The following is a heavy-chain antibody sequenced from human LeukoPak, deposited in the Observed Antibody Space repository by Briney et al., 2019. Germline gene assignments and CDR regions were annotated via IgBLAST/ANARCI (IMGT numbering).Heavy chain of an antibody. CDR3: ARHSGPNYGSGRGAFDY. J-gene: IGHJ4*02. D-gene: IGHD3-10*01. CDR1: GGSISSYY. CDR2: IYYSGST. V-gene: IGHV4-59*08. Sequence: SETLSLTCTVSGGSISSYYWSWIRRPPGKGLEWIGYIYYSGSTNYNPSLKSRVTISVDTSKNQFSLKLSSVTAADTAVYYCARHSGPNYGSGRGAFDYWGQGTLVTVSS.